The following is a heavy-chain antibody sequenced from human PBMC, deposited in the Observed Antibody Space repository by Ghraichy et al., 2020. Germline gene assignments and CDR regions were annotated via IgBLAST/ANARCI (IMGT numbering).Heavy chain of an antibody. J-gene: IGHJ4*02. CDR1: GITFRSYW. CDR3: GSILPYC. Sequence: GGSLRLSCAASGITFRSYWMNWVRQAPGKGLEWVSRIDPDGGSIAYADSVKGRFSISRDNAKNTLYLQMNSLRGEDTAVYYCGSILPYCWGEGTLVTVSS. V-gene: IGHV3-74*01. CDR2: IDPDGGSI. D-gene: IGHD2-8*02.